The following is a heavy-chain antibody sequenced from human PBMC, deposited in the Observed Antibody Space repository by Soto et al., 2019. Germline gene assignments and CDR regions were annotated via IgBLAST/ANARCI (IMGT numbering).Heavy chain of an antibody. D-gene: IGHD3-10*01. CDR1: GFTFSSYA. Sequence: GGSLRLSCAASGFTFSSYAMHWVRQAPGKGLEWVAVISYDGSNKYYADSVKGRFTISRDNSKNTLYLQMNSLRAEDTAVYYCARALGFGELPTANWFDPWGQGTLVTVSS. J-gene: IGHJ5*02. V-gene: IGHV3-30-3*01. CDR3: ARALGFGELPTANWFDP. CDR2: ISYDGSNK.